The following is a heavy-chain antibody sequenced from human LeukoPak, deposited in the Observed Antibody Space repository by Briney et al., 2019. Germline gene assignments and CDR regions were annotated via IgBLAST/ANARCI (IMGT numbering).Heavy chain of an antibody. CDR3: AGTYYYDSSAYSYEY. CDR1: GFTFSNYA. V-gene: IGHV3-23*01. Sequence: GGSLRLSCAASGFTFSNYATSWVRQAPGKGLEWVSGISGSGGSTYYADSVKGRFTISRDNSKNTLYLQMNSLRAEDTAVYYCAGTYYYDSSAYSYEYWGQGTLVAVSS. CDR2: ISGSGGST. D-gene: IGHD3-22*01. J-gene: IGHJ4*02.